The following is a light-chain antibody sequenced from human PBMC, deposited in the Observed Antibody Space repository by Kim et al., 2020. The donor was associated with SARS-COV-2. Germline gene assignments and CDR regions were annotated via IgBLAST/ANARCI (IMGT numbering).Light chain of an antibody. CDR3: ASYTTGGTFV. CDR2: DVS. Sequence: GQPTATPSTAASSDSGGYDYVSWYQQHPGKAPKCIIYDVSTRPSGVSNRFSGSKSGNTASLTISGRQAEDEADYYCASYTTGGTFVFGTGTKVTVL. V-gene: IGLV2-14*03. J-gene: IGLJ1*01. CDR1: SSDSGGYDY.